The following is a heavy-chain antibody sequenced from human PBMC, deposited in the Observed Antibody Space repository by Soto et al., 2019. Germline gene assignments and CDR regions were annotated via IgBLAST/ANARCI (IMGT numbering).Heavy chain of an antibody. J-gene: IGHJ2*01. D-gene: IGHD3-22*01. CDR1: GFSFSSYS. Sequence: PGGSLRLSCAASGFSFSSYSMNWVRQAPGKGLEWVSYISSSSSTIYYADSVKGRFTISRDNAKNSLYLQMNSLRAEDTAVYYCARGPYYYDSSGPWGYFDLCGSGILVSVSS. CDR2: ISSSSSTI. CDR3: ARGPYYYDSSGPWGYFDL. V-gene: IGHV3-48*01.